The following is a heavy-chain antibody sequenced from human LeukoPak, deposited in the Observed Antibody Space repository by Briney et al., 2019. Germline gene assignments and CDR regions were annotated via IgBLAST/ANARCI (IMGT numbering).Heavy chain of an antibody. J-gene: IGHJ6*03. CDR2: ISSDGTNT. CDR3: ARVYYYYYMDV. Sequence: GGSLRLSCAASGFTFSSYWMHWVRQALGTGLVWVSRISSDGTNTYYADSVKGRSSISRDNAKNTLYLQMNSLRAEDTAMYYCARVYYYYYMDVWGRGTTVTVSS. CDR1: GFTFSSYW. V-gene: IGHV3-74*01.